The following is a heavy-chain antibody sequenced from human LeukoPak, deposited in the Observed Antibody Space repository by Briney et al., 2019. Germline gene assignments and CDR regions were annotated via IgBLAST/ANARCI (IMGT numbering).Heavy chain of an antibody. J-gene: IGHJ4*02. CDR2: ISSSGSTI. CDR3: ARSPQLWLGGVYFDY. Sequence: GGSLRLSWAAPGFTFSDYYMSWIRQAPGKGREWVSYISSSGSTIYYADSVKGRFTISRDNAKNSLYLQMNSLRAEDTAVYYCARSPQLWLGGVYFDYWGQGTLVTVSS. D-gene: IGHD6-19*01. CDR1: GFTFSDYY. V-gene: IGHV3-11*01.